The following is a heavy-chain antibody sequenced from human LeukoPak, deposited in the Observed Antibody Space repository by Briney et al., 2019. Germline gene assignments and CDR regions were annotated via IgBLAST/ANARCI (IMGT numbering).Heavy chain of an antibody. Sequence: ASVTVSCKGSGYTFTDYYIHWVRQAPGQGLEWMGWINPKSGGTNYAQKFQGRVTMTRDTSISTAYMELRSDDTAVYYCATLGISGYFRDYWGQGTLVTVSS. CDR3: ATLGISGYFRDY. CDR2: INPKSGGT. D-gene: IGHD3-22*01. V-gene: IGHV1-2*02. CDR1: GYTFTDYY. J-gene: IGHJ4*02.